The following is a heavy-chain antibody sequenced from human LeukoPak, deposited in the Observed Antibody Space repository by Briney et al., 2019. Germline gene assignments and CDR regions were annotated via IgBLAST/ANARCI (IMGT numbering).Heavy chain of an antibody. CDR3: AKDQGNGGSLLDY. CDR2: IWYDGNNK. V-gene: IGHV3-33*06. J-gene: IGHJ4*02. D-gene: IGHD1-26*01. Sequence: PGRSLRLSCAASGFTFSSYGMHWVRQAPGKGLEWVAVIWYDGNNKYYAESVKGRFTISRDNSKNTLYLQMNSLRPEDTAVYYCAKDQGNGGSLLDYWGQGTLVTVSS. CDR1: GFTFSSYG.